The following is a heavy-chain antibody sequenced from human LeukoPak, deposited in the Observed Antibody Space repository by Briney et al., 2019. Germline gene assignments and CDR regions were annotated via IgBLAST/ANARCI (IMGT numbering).Heavy chain of an antibody. D-gene: IGHD6-6*01. Sequence: SETLSVTCTVSGGSISNYYWSWIRQPPGKGLEWIGYVYYTGGTNYNPSLKSRVTISVDTSKNQFSLKLSSVTAADTAVYYCARGPGRGASSDYWGQGTLVTVSS. V-gene: IGHV4-59*01. CDR1: GGSISNYY. CDR3: ARGPGRGASSDY. J-gene: IGHJ4*02. CDR2: VYYTGGT.